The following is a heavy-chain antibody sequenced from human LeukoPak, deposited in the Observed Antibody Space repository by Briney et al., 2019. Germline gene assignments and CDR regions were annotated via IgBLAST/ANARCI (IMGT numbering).Heavy chain of an antibody. J-gene: IGHJ4*02. V-gene: IGHV4-30-4*08. CDR3: ARGPDDSSGYYPY. CDR2: IYYSGST. Sequence: SETLSLTCTVSGGSISSGDYYWSWIRQPPGKGLEWIGYIYYSGSTYYNPSLKSRVTISVDTSKNQFSLKLSSVTAAGTAVYYCARGPDDSSGYYPYWGQGTLVTVSS. D-gene: IGHD3-22*01. CDR1: GGSISSGDYY.